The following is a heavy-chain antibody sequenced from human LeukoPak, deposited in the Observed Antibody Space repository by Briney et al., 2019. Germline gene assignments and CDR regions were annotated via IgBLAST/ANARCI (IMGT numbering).Heavy chain of an antibody. V-gene: IGHV3-30*02. CDR2: IRYDGSDK. CDR1: GFTLRGYG. D-gene: IGHD1-1*01. Sequence: GGSLRLSCAASGFTLRGYGMHWVRQAPGKGLEWVAFIRYDGSDKSYADSVKGRFTISRDNSENTLYLQINSLRVEDTAVYYCAKDTPTTGYHLNSWGQGTLVTVSS. J-gene: IGHJ4*02. CDR3: AKDTPTTGYHLNS.